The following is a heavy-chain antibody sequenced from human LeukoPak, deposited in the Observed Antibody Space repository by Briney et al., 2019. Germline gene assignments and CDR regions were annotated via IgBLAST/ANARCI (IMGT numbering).Heavy chain of an antibody. Sequence: GGSLRLSCAASGFTFSSYGMHWVRQAPGKGLEWVAVISYDGSNKYYADSVKGRFTISRDNSKNALYLQMNSLRAEDTAVYYCARSSTYYGYNWFDPWGQGTLVTVSS. CDR2: ISYDGSNK. CDR3: ARSSTYYGYNWFDP. V-gene: IGHV3-30*03. D-gene: IGHD3-10*01. CDR1: GFTFSSYG. J-gene: IGHJ5*02.